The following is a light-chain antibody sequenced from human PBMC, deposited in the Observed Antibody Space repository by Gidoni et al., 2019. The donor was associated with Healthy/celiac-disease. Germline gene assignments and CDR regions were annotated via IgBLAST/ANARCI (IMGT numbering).Light chain of an antibody. CDR1: QDISNY. J-gene: IGKJ3*01. CDR2: DAS. CDR3: QQYDNLPLFT. V-gene: IGKV1-33*01. Sequence: DIQMTQSPSALSASVGDRVTITCQASQDISNYLNWYQQKPGKAPKLLIYDASNLETGVPSRFSGSGSGTDFTFTISSLQPEDIATYYCQQYDNLPLFTFXPXTKVDIK.